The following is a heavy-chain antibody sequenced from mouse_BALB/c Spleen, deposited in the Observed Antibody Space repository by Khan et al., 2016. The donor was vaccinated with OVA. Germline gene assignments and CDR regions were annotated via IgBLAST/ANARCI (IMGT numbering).Heavy chain of an antibody. V-gene: IGHV3-2*02. J-gene: IGHJ2*01. CDR1: GYSITSGYA. CDR2: ISYSGVT. D-gene: IGHD1-1*01. CDR3: ARGNYYGYYFDY. Sequence: EVKLLESGPGLVKPSQSLSLTCTVTGYSITSGYAWNWIRQFPGNKLEWMGYISYSGVTSYTPSIKSRISITRDTSKNQFFLQLNSVTTEDTATXFCARGNYYGYYFDYWGQGTTLTVSS.